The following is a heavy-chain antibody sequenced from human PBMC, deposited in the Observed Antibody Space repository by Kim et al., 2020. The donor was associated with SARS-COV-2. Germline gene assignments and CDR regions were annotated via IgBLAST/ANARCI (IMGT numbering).Heavy chain of an antibody. CDR1: GGSISSSSYY. CDR3: ARRETTQYYFDY. Sequence: SETLSLTCTVSGGSISSSSYYWGWIRQPPGKGLEWIGSIYYSGSTYYNPSLKSRVTISVDTSKNQFSLKLSSVTAADTAVYYCARRETTQYYFDYWGQGTLVTVSS. CDR2: IYYSGST. D-gene: IGHD2-15*01. V-gene: IGHV4-39*01. J-gene: IGHJ4*02.